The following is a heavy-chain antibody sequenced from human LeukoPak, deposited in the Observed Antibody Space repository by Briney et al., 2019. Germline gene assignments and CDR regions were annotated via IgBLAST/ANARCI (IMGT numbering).Heavy chain of an antibody. CDR3: AKANLGYCSSTSCPRYYYYMDV. CDR2: IRYDGSNK. J-gene: IGHJ6*03. Sequence: PGGSLRLSCAASGFTFSSYAMSWVRQAPGKGLEWVAFIRYDGSNKYYADSVKGRFTISRDNSKNTLYLQMNSLRAEDTAVYYCAKANLGYCSSTSCPRYYYYMDVWGKGTTVTVSS. CDR1: GFTFSSYA. V-gene: IGHV3-30*02. D-gene: IGHD2-2*01.